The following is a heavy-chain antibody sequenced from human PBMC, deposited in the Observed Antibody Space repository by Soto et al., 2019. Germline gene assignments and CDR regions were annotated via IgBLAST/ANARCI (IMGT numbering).Heavy chain of an antibody. V-gene: IGHV4-34*01. J-gene: IGHJ4*02. CDR3: ARGLRRVIVIPRYFDY. Sequence: SETLSLTCAVYGGSFSGYYWSWIRQPPGKGLEWIGEINHSGSTNYNPSLKSRVTISVDTSKNQFSLKLSSVTAADTAVYYCARGLRRVIVIPRYFDYWGQGTLVTVFS. D-gene: IGHD3-16*02. CDR1: GGSFSGYY. CDR2: INHSGST.